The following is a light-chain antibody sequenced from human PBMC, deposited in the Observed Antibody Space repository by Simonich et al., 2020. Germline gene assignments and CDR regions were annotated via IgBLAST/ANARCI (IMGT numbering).Light chain of an antibody. CDR3: QQYYSTPYT. V-gene: IGKV4-1*01. J-gene: IGKJ2*01. CDR2: WAS. Sequence: DIVMTQSPDTLALSLGERATINCKSSQSVLYSSNNKNYLDWYQQKPGQPPKLIIYWASTRESGVPDRFSGSGSGTDFTLTISSLQAEDVAVYYCQQYYSTPYTFGQGTKLEIK. CDR1: QSVLYSSNNKNY.